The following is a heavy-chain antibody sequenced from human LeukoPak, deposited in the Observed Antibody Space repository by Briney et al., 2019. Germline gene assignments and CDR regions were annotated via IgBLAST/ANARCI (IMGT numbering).Heavy chain of an antibody. CDR1: GFTFSSYA. D-gene: IGHD6-13*01. Sequence: PGRSLRLSCAASGFTFSSYAMHWVRQAPGKGLEWVAVISYDGSNKYYADSVKGRFTISRDNSKNTLYLQMNSLRAEDTAVYYCARGHSSSWKDEFDYWGQGILVTVSS. J-gene: IGHJ4*02. CDR2: ISYDGSNK. CDR3: ARGHSSSWKDEFDY. V-gene: IGHV3-30*04.